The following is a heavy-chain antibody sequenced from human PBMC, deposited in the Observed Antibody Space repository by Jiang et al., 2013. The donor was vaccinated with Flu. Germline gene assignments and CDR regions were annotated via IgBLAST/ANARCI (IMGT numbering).Heavy chain of an antibody. CDR2: IYYSGST. CDR3: ARGVAGDRSSGWYEDAFDI. D-gene: IGHD6-19*01. J-gene: IGHJ3*02. CDR1: GGSISSYY. Sequence: LVKPSETLSLTCTVSGGSISSYYWSWIRQPPGKGLEWIGYIYYSGSTNYNPSLKSRVTISVDTSKKHFSLKLSSVTAADTAVYYCARGVAGDRSSGWYEDAFDIWGQGTMVTVSS. V-gene: IGHV4-59*01.